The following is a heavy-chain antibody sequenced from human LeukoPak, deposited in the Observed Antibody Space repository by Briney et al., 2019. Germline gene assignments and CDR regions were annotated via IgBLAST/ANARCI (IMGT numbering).Heavy chain of an antibody. J-gene: IGHJ4*02. CDR2: ISYDGSNK. CDR3: AKLTTIFRWDYFDY. CDR1: GFTFSSYG. V-gene: IGHV3-30*18. D-gene: IGHD3-9*01. Sequence: PGGSLRLSCAASGFTFSSYGMHWVRQAPGKGLEWVAVISYDGSNKYYADSVKGRFTISRDNSKNTLYLQMNSLRAEDTAVNYCAKLTTIFRWDYFDYWGQGTLVTVSS.